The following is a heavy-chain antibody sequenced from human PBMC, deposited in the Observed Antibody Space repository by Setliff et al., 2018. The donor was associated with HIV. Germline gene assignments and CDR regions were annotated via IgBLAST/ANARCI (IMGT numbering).Heavy chain of an antibody. D-gene: IGHD6-13*01. CDR1: GGSFSGYY. CDR3: ARTYSSNWYIDY. V-gene: IGHV4-34*01. J-gene: IGHJ4*02. CDR2: INHDRTT. Sequence: ETLSLTCAVYGGSFSGYYWSWIRQPPGKGLEWIGEINHDRTTNYNPSLKSRVTISVDTSKNQFSLTLNSVTAADTAIYYCARTYSSNWYIDYWGQGTLVTVSS.